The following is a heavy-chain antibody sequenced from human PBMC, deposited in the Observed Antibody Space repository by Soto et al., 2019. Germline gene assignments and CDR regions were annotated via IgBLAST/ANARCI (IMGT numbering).Heavy chain of an antibody. Sequence: EVQLLESGGGLVQPGGSLRVSCTASGFTFSNYGMSWVRQAPGKGLEWVSSISGSGGGIYYADSVRGRFTISRDNSKNTLYLQMNDLRVEDTAVYYCAKNPSLIVVEWFAPWGQGTLVTVSS. CDR3: AKNPSLIVVEWFAP. CDR2: ISGSGGGI. J-gene: IGHJ5*02. D-gene: IGHD2-15*01. V-gene: IGHV3-23*01. CDR1: GFTFSNYG.